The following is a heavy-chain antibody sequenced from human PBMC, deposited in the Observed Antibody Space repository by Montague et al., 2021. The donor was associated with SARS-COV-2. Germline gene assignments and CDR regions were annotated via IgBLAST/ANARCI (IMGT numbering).Heavy chain of an antibody. CDR1: GGSFGDDH. CDR2: IKQSGST. CDR3: ARGHLSVSMIVVVFTSASYSFDY. V-gene: IGHV4-34*01. Sequence: SETLSLTCAVYGGSFGDDHWSWIRQPPGKGLEWIGDIKQSGSTNYNPSLKSRVTISVDTSKNQFSLKVTSVTAADTAVYFCARGHLSVSMIVVVFTSASYSFDYWGQGAQVTVSS. D-gene: IGHD3-22*01. J-gene: IGHJ4*02.